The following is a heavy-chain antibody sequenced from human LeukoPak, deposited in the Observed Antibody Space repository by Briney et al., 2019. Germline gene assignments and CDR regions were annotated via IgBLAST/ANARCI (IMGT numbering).Heavy chain of an antibody. CDR1: GGSFSGYY. V-gene: IGHV4-34*01. J-gene: IGHJ1*01. D-gene: IGHD5-18*01. CDR2: INHSGST. CDR3: AREGGYSLSRQYFQH. Sequence: SETLSLTCAVYGGSFSGYYWSWIRQPPGKGLEWIGEINHSGSTNYNPSLKSRVTISVDTSKNQFSLKLSSVTAADTAVYYCAREGGYSLSRQYFQHWGQGTLVTVSS.